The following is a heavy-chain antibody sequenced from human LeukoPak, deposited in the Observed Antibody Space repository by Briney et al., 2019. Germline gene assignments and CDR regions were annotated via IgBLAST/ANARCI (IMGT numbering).Heavy chain of an antibody. Sequence: PGGSLRLSCAASGFTFSSYAMSWVRQAPGKGLEWVSAISGSGGSIYYADSVKGRFTISRDNAKNSLYLQMNCLRDEDTAVYYCGRGHLYYYGMDVWGQGTTVTVSS. V-gene: IGHV3-23*01. J-gene: IGHJ6*02. CDR1: GFTFSSYA. CDR3: GRGHLYYYGMDV. CDR2: ISGSGGSI. D-gene: IGHD2-15*01.